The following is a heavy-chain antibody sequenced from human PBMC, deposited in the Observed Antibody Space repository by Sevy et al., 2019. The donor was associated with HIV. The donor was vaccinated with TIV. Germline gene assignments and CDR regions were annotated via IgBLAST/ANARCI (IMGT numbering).Heavy chain of an antibody. CDR1: GGSISAYY. D-gene: IGHD6-19*01. V-gene: IGHV4-59*01. J-gene: IGHJ5*02. CDR3: ARAPPVRSGEDSLNWFDP. Sequence: SETLSLTCTVSGGSISAYYWSWIRQPPGKPLEYIGYIYYTGSTNYNPSLKSRVTISVDTSKNQFSLKLNSVTAADTAVYFFARAPPVRSGEDSLNWFDPWGQGTLVTVSS. CDR2: IYYTGST.